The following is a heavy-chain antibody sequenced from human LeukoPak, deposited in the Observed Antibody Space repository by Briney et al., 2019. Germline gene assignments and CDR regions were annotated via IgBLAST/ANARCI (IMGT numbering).Heavy chain of an antibody. CDR2: INPDGTTT. D-gene: IGHD3-3*01. CDR1: GFTFSAFW. V-gene: IGHV3-74*01. J-gene: IGHJ3*01. Sequence: TGGSLRLSCAASGFTFSAFWMHWVRQAPGKGLVWVSHINPDGTTTTYADSVKGRFTISRDNAKNTLYLQMNSLRAEDTAMYYCTDPFADAFSLWGRGTMDTVSS. CDR3: TDPFADAFSL.